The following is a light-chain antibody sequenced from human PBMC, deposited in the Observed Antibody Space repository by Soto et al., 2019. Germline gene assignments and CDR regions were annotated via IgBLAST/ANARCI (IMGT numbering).Light chain of an antibody. Sequence: DIQMTQSPSSLSVSVGDRVTLTCRASQSISSNLNWYQQKPGQAPKLLIYAASTLHSGVPSRFSGSGSGTDFTLTISSLQPEDFATYYCQQYYSSPPTFGQGTKVDIK. CDR2: AAS. J-gene: IGKJ1*01. V-gene: IGKV1-39*01. CDR3: QQYYSSPPT. CDR1: QSISSN.